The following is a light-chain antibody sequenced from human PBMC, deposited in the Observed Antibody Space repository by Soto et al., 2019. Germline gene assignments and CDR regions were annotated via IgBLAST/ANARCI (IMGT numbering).Light chain of an antibody. CDR1: QSVSSN. Sequence: EIVMTQSPATLSVSPGERATLSCRASQSVSSNLAWYQQKPGQAPRLLIYGASTRATGIPARFSGSGSGTEFTLTISSLQSEDFAVYYCQQYNNLWTFGQGTKVEFK. J-gene: IGKJ1*01. CDR3: QQYNNLWT. V-gene: IGKV3-15*01. CDR2: GAS.